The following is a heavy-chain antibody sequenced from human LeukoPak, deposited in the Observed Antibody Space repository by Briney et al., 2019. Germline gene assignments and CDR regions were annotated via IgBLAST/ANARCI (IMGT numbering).Heavy chain of an antibody. V-gene: IGHV4-61*02. D-gene: IGHD5-24*01. CDR3: ARSRDGDFDY. CDR2: IYTSGST. Sequence: SQTLSLTCTVSGGSISSGSYYWSWIRQPAGKGLEWIGRIYTSGSTNYNPSLKSRVTISVDTSKNQFSLKLSSVTAADTAVYYCARSRDGDFDYWGQGTLVTVSS. CDR1: GGSISSGSYY. J-gene: IGHJ4*02.